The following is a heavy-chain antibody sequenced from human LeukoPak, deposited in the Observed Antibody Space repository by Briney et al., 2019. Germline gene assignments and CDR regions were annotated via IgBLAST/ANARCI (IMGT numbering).Heavy chain of an antibody. CDR2: ISGSGGST. CDR1: GFTFSSYA. D-gene: IGHD6-19*01. V-gene: IGHV3-23*01. CDR3: AKVHRANTYSRGWYYFDY. J-gene: IGHJ4*02. Sequence: GGSLRLSCAASGFTFSSYAMSWVRQAPGKGLEWVSAISGSGGSTYYADSAKGRFTISRDNSKNTLYLQMNSLRAEDTAVYYCAKVHRANTYSRGWYYFDYWGQGTLVTVSS.